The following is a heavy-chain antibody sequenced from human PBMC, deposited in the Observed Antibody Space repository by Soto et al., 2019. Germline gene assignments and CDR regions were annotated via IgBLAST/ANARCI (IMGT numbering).Heavy chain of an antibody. J-gene: IGHJ4*02. Sequence: PSETLSLTCTVSGGSVSGASYYWSWIRQPPGKGLEWIGNINHSGATNYNPSLKTRATISVDTSKKQFSLKLTSVTSADTAVYYCARGLDFYGSGSPAINGYWGQGNLVTVSS. D-gene: IGHD3-10*01. CDR3: ARGLDFYGSGSPAINGY. CDR2: INHSGAT. CDR1: GGSVSGASYY. V-gene: IGHV4-61*01.